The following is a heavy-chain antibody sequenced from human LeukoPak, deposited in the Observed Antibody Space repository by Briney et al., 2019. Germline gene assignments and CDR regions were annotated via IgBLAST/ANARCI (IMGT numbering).Heavy chain of an antibody. CDR1: GGSISSSNW. D-gene: IGHD3-22*01. Sequence: SETLSLTCAVSGGSISSSNWWSWVRQPPGKGLEWIGEIYHSGSTNYNPSLKSRVTISVDKSKNQFSLKLSSVTAADTAVYYCARSGNYYDSQRGAFDIWGQGTMVTVSS. J-gene: IGHJ3*02. V-gene: IGHV4-4*02. CDR3: ARSGNYYDSQRGAFDI. CDR2: IYHSGST.